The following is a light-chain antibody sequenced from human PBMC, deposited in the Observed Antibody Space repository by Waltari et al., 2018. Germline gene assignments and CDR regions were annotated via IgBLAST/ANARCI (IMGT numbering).Light chain of an antibody. CDR1: GSIIGAGYE. J-gene: IGLJ2*01. CDR3: QSFDTNLSVI. V-gene: IGLV1-40*01. Sequence: QSVLTQPPSVTGAPEQGVTISCTGGGSIIGAGYEVNWYQQFPGTAPKLLIFTNTNRPSGVPDRFSGSRSGASASLAITGLQAEDEGYYYCQSFDTNLSVIFGGGTKLTVL. CDR2: TNT.